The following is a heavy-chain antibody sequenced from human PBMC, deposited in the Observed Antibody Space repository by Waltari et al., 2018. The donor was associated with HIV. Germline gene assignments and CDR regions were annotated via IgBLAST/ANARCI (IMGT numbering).Heavy chain of an antibody. Sequence: EVRLVQSGGGLVQPGGSLRLSCAASGFTFRSYSMNWVRQARGKGLGGMAYIRGAGSARYYAESVKGRFSVSRDNIKKSLFLQMDGLRVDDTALYYCARDGATETVTTESFFDHWGNGTLVTVSS. J-gene: IGHJ4*01. CDR1: GFTFRSYS. CDR2: IRGAGSAR. V-gene: IGHV3-48*04. D-gene: IGHD3-10*01. CDR3: ARDGATETVTTESFFDH.